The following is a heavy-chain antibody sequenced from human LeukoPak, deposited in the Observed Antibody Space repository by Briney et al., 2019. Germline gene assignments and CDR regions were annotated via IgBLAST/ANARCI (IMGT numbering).Heavy chain of an antibody. Sequence: SETLSLTCTVSGGSISSGDYYWSWIRQPPGKGLEWIGYIYYSGSTYYNPSLKSRVTISVDTSKNQFSLKLSSVTAADTAVYYCARVNDWSSTSCYTGDYYYYMDVWGKGTTVTVSS. D-gene: IGHD2-2*02. J-gene: IGHJ6*03. CDR1: GGSISSGDYY. V-gene: IGHV4-30-4*08. CDR2: IYYSGST. CDR3: ARVNDWSSTSCYTGDYYYYMDV.